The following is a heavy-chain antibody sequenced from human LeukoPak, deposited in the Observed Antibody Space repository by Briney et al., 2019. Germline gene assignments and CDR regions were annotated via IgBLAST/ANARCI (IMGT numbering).Heavy chain of an antibody. CDR1: GFTFTITN. CDR3: AIGLQLWYPGDAFYS. D-gene: IGHD5-18*01. CDR2: ISGTSNYI. Sequence: GGSLRLTCGVSGFTFTITNMKCVRHAPGKGLEWVSSISGTSNYIYYADSVKGRFTISRDHAKNTLSLHMNSLRAEDTAGYYCAIGLQLWYPGDAFYSWGQGTNPTVPS. V-gene: IGHV3-21*01. J-gene: IGHJ3*02.